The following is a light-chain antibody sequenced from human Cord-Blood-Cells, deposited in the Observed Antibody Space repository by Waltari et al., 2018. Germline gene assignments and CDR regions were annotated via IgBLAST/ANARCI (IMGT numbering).Light chain of an antibody. Sequence: DIQMTQSPSSLSASVGASVTITCRASQSISSYLNWYQQKPGKAPKLLIYAASSLQSGVPSRVSGSGSGTDFTLTISSLQPEDFATYYCQQSYSTPYTFGQGTKLEIK. V-gene: IGKV1-39*01. CDR1: QSISSY. CDR3: QQSYSTPYT. CDR2: AAS. J-gene: IGKJ2*01.